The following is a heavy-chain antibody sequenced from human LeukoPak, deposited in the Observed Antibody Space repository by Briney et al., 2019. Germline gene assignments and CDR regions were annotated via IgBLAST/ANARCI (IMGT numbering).Heavy chain of an antibody. J-gene: IGHJ4*02. CDR1: GFTFSSYW. Sequence: GGTLRLSCAASGFTFSSYWMSWVRQAPGKGLEWVANINQDGSEKYYVDSVKGRFTISRDNAENSLSLQMNSLRSEDTAVYYCARGAVGAFDYWGQGTLVTVSS. D-gene: IGHD1-26*01. V-gene: IGHV3-7*03. CDR2: INQDGSEK. CDR3: ARGAVGAFDY.